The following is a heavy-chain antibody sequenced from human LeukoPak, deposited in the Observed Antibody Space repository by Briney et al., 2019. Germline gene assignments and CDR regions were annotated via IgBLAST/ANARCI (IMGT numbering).Heavy chain of an antibody. D-gene: IGHD3-3*01. CDR2: ISNDGSNK. J-gene: IGHJ3*02. V-gene: IGHV3-30*04. CDR1: GFTFNAYT. CDR3: ASGFDTNAFDI. Sequence: PGGSLRLSCAASGFTFNAYTMHWVRQAPGKGLEWVARISNDGSNKYYTDSVKGRFTISRDSSKNTVYLQMNSLRTEDPALYYCASGFDTNAFDIWGQGTLVTVSS.